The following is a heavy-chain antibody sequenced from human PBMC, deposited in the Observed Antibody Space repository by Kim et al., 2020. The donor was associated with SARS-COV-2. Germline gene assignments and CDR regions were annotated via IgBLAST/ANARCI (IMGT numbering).Heavy chain of an antibody. J-gene: IGHJ4*02. CDR3: ARDRRGWRQSDYYLDY. CDR2: IKQDGSEK. V-gene: IGHV3-7*01. D-gene: IGHD3-10*01. Sequence: GGSLRLSCAASGFTFSSYWMSWVRQAPGKGLEWVSNIKQDGSEKYYADSVKGRFTISRDNAKNSLYLQMNSLRAEDTAVYYCARDRRGWRQSDYYLDYWGQGTLVTVSS. CDR1: GFTFSSYW.